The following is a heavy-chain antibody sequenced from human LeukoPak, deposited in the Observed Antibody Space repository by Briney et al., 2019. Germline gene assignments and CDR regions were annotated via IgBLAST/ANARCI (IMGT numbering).Heavy chain of an antibody. CDR2: IYTSGST. Sequence: SETLSLTCTVSGGSVSSGDYCWTWIRQPAGKGLEWIGRIYTSGSTSYSPSLKSRVTISLDTSKNQFSLRLSSVTAADTAVYYCARGGELLNYLGQGTLVTVSS. V-gene: IGHV4-61*02. D-gene: IGHD1-7*01. CDR1: GGSVSSGDYC. CDR3: ARGGELLNY. J-gene: IGHJ4*02.